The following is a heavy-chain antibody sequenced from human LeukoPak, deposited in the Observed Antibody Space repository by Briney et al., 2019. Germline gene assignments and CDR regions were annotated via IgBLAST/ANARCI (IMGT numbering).Heavy chain of an antibody. CDR3: ARDKATPDGYGDYGEYYYYYMDV. D-gene: IGHD4-17*01. CDR1: GGSISSYY. V-gene: IGHV4-4*07. J-gene: IGHJ6*03. CDR2: IYTSWST. Sequence: TSETLSLTCTVSGGSISSYYWSWIRQPAGKGLEWIGRIYTSWSTNYNPSLKSRVTMSVDTSKNQFPPKPSPVTAADTAVYYSARDKATPDGYGDYGEYYYYYMDVWGKGTTVTVSS.